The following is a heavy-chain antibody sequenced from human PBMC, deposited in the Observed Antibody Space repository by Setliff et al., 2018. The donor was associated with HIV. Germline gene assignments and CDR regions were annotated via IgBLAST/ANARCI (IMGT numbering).Heavy chain of an antibody. Sequence: AASVKVSCKASGGSFSTYAISWVRQAPGQGLEWMGGISTSEGDTEYAQKLQGRVTMTTDPSTSTAYMELRSLRSDDTAIYYCARLAHTRKLVDGVAVRAFDIWGQGTRVTVSS. V-gene: IGHV1-18*01. CDR2: ISTSEGDT. CDR1: GGSFSTYA. D-gene: IGHD6-19*01. CDR3: ARLAHTRKLVDGVAVRAFDI. J-gene: IGHJ3*02.